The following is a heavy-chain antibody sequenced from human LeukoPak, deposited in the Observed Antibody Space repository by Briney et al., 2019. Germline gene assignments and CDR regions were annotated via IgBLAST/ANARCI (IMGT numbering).Heavy chain of an antibody. D-gene: IGHD3-3*01. Sequence: GGALRLSCAASGFTFSTFTMHWVRQAPGKGLNVVAVISYDGSNEYYADSVKGRFTISRDNSRNTLDLQMNSLRPEDTAVYYCAKSYYDFWTGYPSDAFDIWGQGTMVTVSS. CDR2: ISYDGSNE. J-gene: IGHJ3*02. CDR1: GFTFSTFT. V-gene: IGHV3-30*04. CDR3: AKSYYDFWTGYPSDAFDI.